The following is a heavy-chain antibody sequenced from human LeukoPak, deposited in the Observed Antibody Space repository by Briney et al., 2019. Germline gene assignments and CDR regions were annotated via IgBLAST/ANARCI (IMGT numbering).Heavy chain of an antibody. J-gene: IGHJ5*02. V-gene: IGHV4-39*07. D-gene: IGHD4-17*01. CDR1: GGSISSSSYY. CDR3: ARVRSRLTTVTTWTVTPKKNWFDP. Sequence: PSETLSLTCTVSGGSISSSSYYWGWIRQPPGKGLEWIGEINHSGSTNYNPSLKSRVTMSVDTSKNQFSLKLSSVTAADTAVYYCARVRSRLTTVTTWTVTPKKNWFDPWGQGTLVTVSS. CDR2: INHSGST.